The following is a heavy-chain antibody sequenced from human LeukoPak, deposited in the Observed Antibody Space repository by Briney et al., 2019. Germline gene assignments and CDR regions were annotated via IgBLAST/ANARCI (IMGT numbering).Heavy chain of an antibody. V-gene: IGHV3-23*01. Sequence: GGSLRLSCAASGFTFSHYAMSWVRQAPGKGLEWVSAISKTGGDTYYADSVKGRFAISRDNSKNMLYLQINSLRAEDTAVYHCAKDEMAVAIFDYWGQGTLVTVSS. CDR3: AKDEMAVAIFDY. CDR2: ISKTGGDT. J-gene: IGHJ4*02. D-gene: IGHD5-24*01. CDR1: GFTFSHYA.